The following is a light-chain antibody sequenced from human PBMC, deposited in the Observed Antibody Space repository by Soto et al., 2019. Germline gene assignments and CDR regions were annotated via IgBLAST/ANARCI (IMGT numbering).Light chain of an antibody. CDR1: QSISTW. CDR2: KAS. CDR3: QQYNSSPWT. J-gene: IGKJ2*02. Sequence: DIPLTQSPSTLSASVGDRVTITCRASQSISTWLAWYQQKPGKAPKLLIYKASSLESGVPSRFSGSGSGTEFTLTITSLQTDDFATFHCQQYNSSPWTFGQGTKLEIK. V-gene: IGKV1-5*03.